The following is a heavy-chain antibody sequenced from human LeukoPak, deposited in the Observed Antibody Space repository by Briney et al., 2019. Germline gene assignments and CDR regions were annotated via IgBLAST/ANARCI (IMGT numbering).Heavy chain of an antibody. V-gene: IGHV3-30-3*01. J-gene: IGHJ4*02. CDR1: GFTFSSYA. Sequence: PGGSLRLSCAASGFTFSSYAMHWVRQAPGKGLEWVAVISYDGSNKYYADSVKGRFTISRDNSKNTLYPQMNSLRAEDTAVYYCARGSRVVGATYDYFDYWGQGTLVTVSS. CDR2: ISYDGSNK. D-gene: IGHD1-26*01. CDR3: ARGSRVVGATYDYFDY.